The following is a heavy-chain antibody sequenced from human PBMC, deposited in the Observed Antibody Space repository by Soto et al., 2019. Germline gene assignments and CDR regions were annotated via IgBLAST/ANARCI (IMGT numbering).Heavy chain of an antibody. CDR3: ARGAPRPRDVKTYFQF. Sequence: SETLSLTCSVSVDSMTSGGYYCSWVRHHPWKGLEWVGSIYYTGDTYFNPSLKSRITVSMDTSKNEFSLKLTSVASADTAVYFCARGAPRPRDVKTYFQFWGQGTLVNVSS. CDR2: IYYTGDT. D-gene: IGHD1-26*01. CDR1: VDSMTSGGYY. V-gene: IGHV4-31*03. J-gene: IGHJ4*02.